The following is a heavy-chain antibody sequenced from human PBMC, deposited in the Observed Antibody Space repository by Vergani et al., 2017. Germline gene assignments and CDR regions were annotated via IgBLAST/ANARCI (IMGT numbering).Heavy chain of an antibody. CDR1: GFTFSSYS. CDR3: ASSTRGYDDSSGYGYYYYYGMDV. D-gene: IGHD3-22*01. Sequence: EVQLVESGGGLVKPGGSLRLSCAASGFTFSSYSMNWVRQAPGKGLAWVSSISSSSSYIYYADSVKGRFTISRDNAKKSLSLQMNSLRAEETAVYYWASSTRGYDDSSGYGYYYYYGMDVWGQGTTVTVSS. V-gene: IGHV3-21*01. CDR2: ISSSSSYI. J-gene: IGHJ6*02.